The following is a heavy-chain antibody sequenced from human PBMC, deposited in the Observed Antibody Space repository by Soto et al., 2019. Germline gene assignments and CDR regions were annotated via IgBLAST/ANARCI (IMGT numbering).Heavy chain of an antibody. D-gene: IGHD3-22*01. Sequence: QVQLVQSGAEVKKPGASVKVSCKASGYTFTSYDINWVRQATGQGLEWMGWMNPNSGNTGYAQKFQGRVNMTRNTSISTAYMELSSLRSEDTAVYYCARGGVLYYYDSSGADAFDIWGQGTMVTVSS. CDR2: MNPNSGNT. CDR1: GYTFTSYD. V-gene: IGHV1-8*01. J-gene: IGHJ3*02. CDR3: ARGGVLYYYDSSGADAFDI.